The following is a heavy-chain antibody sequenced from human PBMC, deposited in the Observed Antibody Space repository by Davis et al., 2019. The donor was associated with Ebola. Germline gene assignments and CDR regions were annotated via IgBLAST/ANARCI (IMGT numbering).Heavy chain of an antibody. CDR1: GFTFSSYW. CDR3: ARKRLGDFDY. D-gene: IGHD3-16*01. V-gene: IGHV3-74*01. Sequence: GESLKISCAASGFTFSSYWMHWVRQAPGKGLVWVSHINSDGSSTSYADSVKGRFTISRDNAKNTLYLQMNSLRAEDTAVYYCARKRLGDFDYWGQGTLVTVSS. CDR2: INSDGSST. J-gene: IGHJ4*02.